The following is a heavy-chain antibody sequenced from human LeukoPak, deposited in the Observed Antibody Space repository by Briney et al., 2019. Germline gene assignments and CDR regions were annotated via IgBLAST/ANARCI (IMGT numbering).Heavy chain of an antibody. V-gene: IGHV5-51*01. CDR2: IYPGDSDT. Sequence: GEPLKISCQVSGYSFTTSWIGWVRQMSGKGLEWIGVIYPGDSDTRYSPSFQGQVTMSADKSNNTAYLQWSSLKASDTAMYYCARRDRYSGYDWGQGTLVTVSS. J-gene: IGHJ4*02. CDR1: GYSFTTSW. CDR3: ARRDRYSGYD. D-gene: IGHD5-12*01.